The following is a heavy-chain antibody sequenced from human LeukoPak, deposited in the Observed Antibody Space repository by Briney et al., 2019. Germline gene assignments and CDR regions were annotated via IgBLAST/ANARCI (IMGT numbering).Heavy chain of an antibody. D-gene: IGHD3-3*01. CDR2: IISSSSYI. Sequence: PGGSLTLSCPASGFTFSSYSMNWVRQAAGKGLEWVSSIISSSSYIYYAASVKGRFTISRDNAKNSLYLQMNSLRAEDTAVYYCARGSGSARDYWGQGTLVTVSS. CDR3: ARGSGSARDY. V-gene: IGHV3-21*01. J-gene: IGHJ4*02. CDR1: GFTFSSYS.